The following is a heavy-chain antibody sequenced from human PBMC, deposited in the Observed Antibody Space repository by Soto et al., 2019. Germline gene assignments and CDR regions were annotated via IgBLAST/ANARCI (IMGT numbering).Heavy chain of an antibody. CDR2: IYDSGST. J-gene: IGHJ6*02. V-gene: IGHV4-34*01. D-gene: IGHD3-3*01. Sequence: SETLSLTCAVYGGSFSGHYWNWIRQPPGKGLEWIGEIYDSGSTNYNPSLKSRVTISVYTSKNQFSLKVTSVTAADTAVYYCARGHRITIFGIVRPYYGMDVWGQGTTVTVSS. CDR3: ARGHRITIFGIVRPYYGMDV. CDR1: GGSFSGHY.